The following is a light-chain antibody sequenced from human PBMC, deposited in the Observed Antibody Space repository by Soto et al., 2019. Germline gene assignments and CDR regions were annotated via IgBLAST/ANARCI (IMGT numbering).Light chain of an antibody. Sequence: PGERATLSCRASQSLSSSLAWYQQKPGQAPRVLIYDTSSRATGIPARFSGSGSGTDFTLTISSLEPEDSAVYYCQQYGSSPPITFGQGTRLEIK. V-gene: IGKV3-11*01. CDR2: DTS. CDR3: QQYGSSPPIT. J-gene: IGKJ5*01. CDR1: QSLSSS.